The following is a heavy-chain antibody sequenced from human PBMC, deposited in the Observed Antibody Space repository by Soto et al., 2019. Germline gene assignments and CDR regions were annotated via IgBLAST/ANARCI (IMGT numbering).Heavy chain of an antibody. Sequence: SVKVSCKAFGGTFSSYTISWVRQAPGQGLEWMGRIIPILGIANYAQKFQGRVTITADKSTSTAYMELSSLRSEDTAVYYCARAHCSSTSCPFDYWGQGTLVTVSS. V-gene: IGHV1-69*02. CDR2: IIPILGIA. CDR3: ARAHCSSTSCPFDY. J-gene: IGHJ4*02. D-gene: IGHD2-2*01. CDR1: GGTFSSYT.